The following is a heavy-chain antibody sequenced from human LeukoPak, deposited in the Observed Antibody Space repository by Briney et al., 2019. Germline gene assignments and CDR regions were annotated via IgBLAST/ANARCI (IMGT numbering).Heavy chain of an antibody. D-gene: IGHD1-14*01. V-gene: IGHV3-48*04. CDR2: ISSSSSTI. CDR3: ARGAERWTMEEFDY. J-gene: IGHJ4*02. CDR1: GFTFSSYS. Sequence: GGSLRLSCAASGFTFSSYSMNWVRQAPGKGLEWVSYISSSSSTIYYADSVKGRFTISRDNAKNSLYLQMNSLRAEDTAVYYCARGAERWTMEEFDYWGQGTLVTVSS.